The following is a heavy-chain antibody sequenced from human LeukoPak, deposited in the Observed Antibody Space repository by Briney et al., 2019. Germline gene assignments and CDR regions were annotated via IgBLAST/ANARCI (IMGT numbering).Heavy chain of an antibody. V-gene: IGHV4-59*01. Sequence: SETLALTCRVSGDSISSYYWSWIRQPPGKRLEWIGYVYDSGRTKYNPSLKSRGTISVDTSKNQLSLKLTSATAADTAVYYCARWQWGSSLDLWGQGTMVTVSS. CDR1: GDSISSYY. CDR2: VYDSGRT. CDR3: ARWQWGSSLDL. D-gene: IGHD6-19*01. J-gene: IGHJ3*01.